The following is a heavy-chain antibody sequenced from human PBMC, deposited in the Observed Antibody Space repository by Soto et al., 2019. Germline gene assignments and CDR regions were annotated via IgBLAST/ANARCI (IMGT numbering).Heavy chain of an antibody. J-gene: IGHJ3*02. Sequence: GGSLTLSCAASGFTFSNAWMNWVRQAPGKGLEWVGRIKSKTDGGTTDYAAPVKGRFTISRDDSKNTLYLQMNSLKTEDTAVYYCTTDYYDSSGYYSPEAFDIWGQGTMVTVS. CDR2: IKSKTDGGTT. D-gene: IGHD3-22*01. CDR1: GFTFSNAW. V-gene: IGHV3-15*07. CDR3: TTDYYDSSGYYSPEAFDI.